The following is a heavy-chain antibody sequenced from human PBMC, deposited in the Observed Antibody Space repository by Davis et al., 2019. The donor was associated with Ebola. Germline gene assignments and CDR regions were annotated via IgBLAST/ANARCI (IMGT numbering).Heavy chain of an antibody. J-gene: IGHJ6*02. CDR1: GFTFSSYG. CDR3: ARDDQRRIQWLPVYYGLDV. D-gene: IGHD6-19*01. Sequence: SLKISCAASGFTFSSYGMHWVRQAPGKGLEWVAVISYDGSNKYYADSVKGRFTISRDNSKNTLYLQMNSLRAEDTAVYYCARDDQRRIQWLPVYYGLDVWGQGTTVTVSS. CDR2: ISYDGSNK. V-gene: IGHV3-30*03.